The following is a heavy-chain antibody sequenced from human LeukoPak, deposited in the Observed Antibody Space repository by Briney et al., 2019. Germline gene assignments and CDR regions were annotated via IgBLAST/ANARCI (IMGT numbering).Heavy chain of an antibody. Sequence: GGSLRLSCAASGLTFGIYDMHWARQAPGKGLEWVAVVSPDGSNSVFADSVKGRFTISRDNSRNTVYLQMNSLRPEDTARYYCAKKDRSGIGHGSFDYWGQGTLVSVSS. V-gene: IGHV3-30*18. CDR2: VSPDGSNS. CDR3: AKKDRSGIGHGSFDY. D-gene: IGHD1-1*01. CDR1: GLTFGIYD. J-gene: IGHJ4*02.